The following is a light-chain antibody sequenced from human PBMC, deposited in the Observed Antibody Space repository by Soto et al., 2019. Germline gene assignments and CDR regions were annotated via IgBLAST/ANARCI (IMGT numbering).Light chain of an antibody. J-gene: IGKJ4*01. CDR2: GAS. CDR3: QQYSFWPLT. Sequence: EVVMTQSPATLSVSPGEGATLSCRASQNIGSNLAWYQQKPGQAPRLLIYGASTRATGIPARFSGSGSGTEFTLTISSLQSEDFAVYFCQQYSFWPLTFGGGSKVEIK. CDR1: QNIGSN. V-gene: IGKV3-15*01.